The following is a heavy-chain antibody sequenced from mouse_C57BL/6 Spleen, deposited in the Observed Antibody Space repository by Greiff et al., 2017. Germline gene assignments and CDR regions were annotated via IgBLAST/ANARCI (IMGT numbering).Heavy chain of an antibody. V-gene: IGHV1-50*01. J-gene: IGHJ2*01. Sequence: QVQLQQPGAELVKPGASVKLSCKASGYTFTSYWMQWVKQRPGQGLEWIGEIDPSGSYTNYNQKFKGKATLTVDTSSSTAYMQLSSLTSEDAAVYYCARGRGDEGDYWGQGTTLTVSS. CDR3: ARGRGDEGDY. CDR1: GYTFTSYW. D-gene: IGHD2-13*01. CDR2: IDPSGSYT.